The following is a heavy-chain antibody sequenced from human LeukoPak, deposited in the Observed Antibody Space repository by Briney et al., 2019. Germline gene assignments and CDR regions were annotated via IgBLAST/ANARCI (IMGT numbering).Heavy chain of an antibody. CDR1: GYTFTSYG. J-gene: IGHJ5*02. D-gene: IGHD6-13*01. CDR3: ARYSSSWSWFDP. V-gene: IGHV1-18*01. CDR2: ISAYNGNT. Sequence: GESLKISCKASGYTFTSYGISWVRQAAGQGLEWMGWISAYNGNTNYAQKLQGRVTMTTDTSTSTAYMELRSLRSDDAAVYYCARYSSSWSWFDPWGQGTLVTVSS.